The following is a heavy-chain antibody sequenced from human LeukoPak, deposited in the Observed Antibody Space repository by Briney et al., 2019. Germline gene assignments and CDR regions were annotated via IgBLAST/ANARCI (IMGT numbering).Heavy chain of an antibody. J-gene: IGHJ5*02. Sequence: GGSLRLSCAASGFTFSSYSMNWVRQAPGKGLEWVSSISSSSSYIYYADSVKGRFTISRDNAKNSLYLQMNSLSAEDTAVYYCARDHYYYGSGSYENWFDPWGQGTLVTVSS. CDR1: GFTFSSYS. D-gene: IGHD3-10*01. CDR3: ARDHYYYGSGSYENWFDP. CDR2: ISSSSSYI. V-gene: IGHV3-21*01.